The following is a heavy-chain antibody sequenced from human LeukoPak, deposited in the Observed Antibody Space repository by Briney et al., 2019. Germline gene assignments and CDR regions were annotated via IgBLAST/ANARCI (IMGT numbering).Heavy chain of an antibody. V-gene: IGHV1-69*01. Sequence: ASVKVSCKASGGTFSSYAISWVRQAPGQGLEWMGGIIPIFGTANYAQKFQGRVTITADESTSTAYMELSSLRSEETAVYYCARGVVVPAAMVGAGFFDYWGQGTLVTVSS. CDR1: GGTFSSYA. CDR3: ARGVVVPAAMVGAGFFDY. CDR2: IIPIFGTA. D-gene: IGHD2-2*01. J-gene: IGHJ4*02.